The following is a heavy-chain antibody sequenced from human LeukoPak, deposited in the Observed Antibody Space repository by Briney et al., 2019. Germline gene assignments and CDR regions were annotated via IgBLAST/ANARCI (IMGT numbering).Heavy chain of an antibody. J-gene: IGHJ6*02. CDR1: GFTFSNYD. CDR3: TRWHYETGGYYPGNGMDV. Sequence: GGSLRLSCAASGFTFSNYDMHWVRQATGKGLEWVSAISFAGDTYYAGSVKGRFTISRENGKNSLYLQMNSLRAEDTAVYHRTRWHYETGGYYPGNGMDVWGQGTTVIVSS. D-gene: IGHD3-22*01. CDR2: ISFAGDT. V-gene: IGHV3-13*01.